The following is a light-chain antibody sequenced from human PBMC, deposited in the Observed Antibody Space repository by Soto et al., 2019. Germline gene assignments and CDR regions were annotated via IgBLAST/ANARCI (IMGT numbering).Light chain of an antibody. V-gene: IGLV2-14*03. CDR2: DVS. Sequence: QSALTQPASVSGSPGQSITISCTGTSSDFGGYNYVSWYRHHPGKAPKLIIYDVSNRPSGVSNRFSGSKSGNTASLTISGLQAEDEADYYCSSYTSSNTGEVFGGGTKLTVL. J-gene: IGLJ2*01. CDR1: SSDFGGYNY. CDR3: SSYTSSNTGEV.